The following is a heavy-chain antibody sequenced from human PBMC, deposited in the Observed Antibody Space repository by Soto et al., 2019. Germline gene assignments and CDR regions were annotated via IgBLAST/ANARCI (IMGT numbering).Heavy chain of an antibody. J-gene: IGHJ6*03. Sequence: QVQLLQSGAEVKKPGASVKVSCTASGYTFTSYDINWVRQATGQGLEWMGWMNPNSGNTDYAQQFKGRVTMTRNTSISTAYMELGSLRSEDTAVYYCARGPDPKGWPESYYYYMDVWGKGTTGTVSS. CDR1: GYTFTSYD. CDR3: ARGPDPKGWPESYYYYMDV. V-gene: IGHV1-8*02. CDR2: MNPNSGNT. D-gene: IGHD6-19*01.